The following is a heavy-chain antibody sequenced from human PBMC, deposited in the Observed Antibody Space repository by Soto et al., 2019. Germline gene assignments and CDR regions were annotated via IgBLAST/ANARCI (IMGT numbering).Heavy chain of an antibody. CDR3: GRDKDPPVFFLAF. D-gene: IGHD3-3*01. CDR2: IDFTSNSI. CDR1: GFYFSDYY. J-gene: IGHJ4*02. Sequence: PGGSLRLSCAASGFYFSDYYMSWIRQAPGKGLEWVSYIDFTSNSIYYADSVKGRFTISRDNAKNSLYLQMNSLRAEETAVYYCGRDKDPPVFFLAFGGQGPRAPVPP. V-gene: IGHV3-11*01.